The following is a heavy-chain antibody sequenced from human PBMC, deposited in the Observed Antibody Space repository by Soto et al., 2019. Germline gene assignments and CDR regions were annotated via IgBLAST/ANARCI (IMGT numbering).Heavy chain of an antibody. Sequence: EVQLVESGGGLVQPGGSLRLSCAASGITFSNYEMNWVRQAPGKGLEWVSYISSSGGTTYYAGSVKGRFTISRDNAKSSLYLQMNSLRAEDTAVYYCARYCSGGTCNDGNMDVRGQVTTVTVSS. J-gene: IGHJ6*02. CDR3: ARYCSGGTCNDGNMDV. D-gene: IGHD2-15*01. CDR1: GITFSNYE. V-gene: IGHV3-48*03. CDR2: ISSSGGTT.